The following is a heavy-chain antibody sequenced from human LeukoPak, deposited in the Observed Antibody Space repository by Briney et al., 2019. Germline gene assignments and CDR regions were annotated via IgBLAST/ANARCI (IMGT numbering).Heavy chain of an antibody. D-gene: IGHD6-19*01. CDR1: GFTFSSYA. CDR2: ISGSGGST. V-gene: IGHV3-23*01. CDR3: VGFSGWYQTGVY. J-gene: IGHJ4*02. Sequence: GGSLRLSCAASGFTFSSYAMSWVRQAPGKGLEWVSAISGSGGSTYYADSVKGRFTNSRDNSKNTLYLQMNSLRAEDTAVYYCVGFSGWYQTGVYWGQGTLVTVSS.